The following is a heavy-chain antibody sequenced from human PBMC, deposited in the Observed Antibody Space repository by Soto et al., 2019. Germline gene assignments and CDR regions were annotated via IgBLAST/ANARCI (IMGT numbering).Heavy chain of an antibody. CDR3: ARDTGYDHDAFDI. D-gene: IGHD5-12*01. J-gene: IGHJ3*02. CDR2: INPTGSMT. V-gene: IGHV1-46*01. CDR1: GYSFITSYY. Sequence: QVQLVPSGAEVKKPGASVKVSCKASGYSFITSYYMHWVRQAPGQGLEWMGIINPTGSMTKYSQRFQGRLTMTRDTSTSTDYMELTTLTSEDTAVYFCARDTGYDHDAFDIWGQGTMVTVSS.